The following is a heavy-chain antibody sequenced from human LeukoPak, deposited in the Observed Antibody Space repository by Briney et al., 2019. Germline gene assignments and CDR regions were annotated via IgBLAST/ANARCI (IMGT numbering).Heavy chain of an antibody. CDR1: TFTFSDYY. D-gene: IGHD3-10*01. CDR2: ISSSGGST. CDR3: AKDLVTGSLDY. Sequence: PGGSLRLSCAASTFTFSDYYMSWIRQAPGKGLEWVSSISSSGGSTYYADSVRGRFTISRDNSKNTLYLQMNSLRAEDTAIYYCAKDLVTGSLDYWGQGTLVTVSS. V-gene: IGHV3-23*01. J-gene: IGHJ4*02.